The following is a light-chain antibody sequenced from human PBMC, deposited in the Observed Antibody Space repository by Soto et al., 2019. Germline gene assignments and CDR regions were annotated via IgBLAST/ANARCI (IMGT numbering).Light chain of an antibody. CDR3: LSKTSSISYV. V-gene: IGLV2-14*01. CDR2: EVS. Sequence: SVLTQPASVSGSPGQSITISCTGTTSDVGGYNYVSWYQQHPGKVPKLLIHEVSNRPSGVSNRFSGSKSGNTASLTISGLQAEDEADYYCLSKTSSISYVFXTGTKVTVL. CDR1: TSDVGGYNY. J-gene: IGLJ1*01.